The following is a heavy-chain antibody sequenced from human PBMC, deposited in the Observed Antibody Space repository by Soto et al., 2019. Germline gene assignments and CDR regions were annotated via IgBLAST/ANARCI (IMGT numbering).Heavy chain of an antibody. Sequence: ASVKVSCKASGYTFTSYGISWVRHAPGQELEGMGWISAYNGNTNYAQKLQGRVTMTTDTATSTGYMVLRSLRSVDSAVYYCARDWDYCGYDFGYWGQGTLVTVSS. J-gene: IGHJ4*02. CDR1: GYTFTSYG. D-gene: IGHD5-12*01. CDR2: ISAYNGNT. CDR3: ARDWDYCGYDFGY. V-gene: IGHV1-18*01.